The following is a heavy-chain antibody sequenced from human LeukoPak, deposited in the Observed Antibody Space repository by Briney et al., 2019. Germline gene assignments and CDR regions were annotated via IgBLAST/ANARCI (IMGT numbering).Heavy chain of an antibody. J-gene: IGHJ4*02. D-gene: IGHD3-9*01. CDR3: TYILTGYDY. Sequence: GGSLRLSCTASGFTFGDYAMSWVRQAPGKGLEWVGFIRSKAYGGTTEYAASVKGRFTISRDDSKSIAYLQMNSLKTEDTAVYYCTYILTGYDYWGQGTLVTVSS. CDR1: GFTFGDYA. V-gene: IGHV3-49*04. CDR2: IRSKAYGGTT.